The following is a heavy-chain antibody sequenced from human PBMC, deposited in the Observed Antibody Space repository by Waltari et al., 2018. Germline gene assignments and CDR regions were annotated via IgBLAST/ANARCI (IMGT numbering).Heavy chain of an antibody. D-gene: IGHD2-8*01. CDR1: GGSMNNYY. CDR3: ARLPGNSVFWLDP. CDR2: IYYSGST. Sequence: QVQLQESGPGLVKPSETLSLTCTVSGGSMNNYYWSWFRQPPGRGLEWIAYIYYSGSTNYNPSLKSRVTRSVDTSKNQFSLELRSVTAADTAVYYCARLPGNSVFWLDPWGPGTLVTVSS. J-gene: IGHJ5*02. V-gene: IGHV4-59*08.